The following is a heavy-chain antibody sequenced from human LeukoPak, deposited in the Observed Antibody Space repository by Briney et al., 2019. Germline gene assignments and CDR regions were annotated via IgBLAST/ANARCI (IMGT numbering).Heavy chain of an antibody. D-gene: IGHD4-17*01. CDR2: ISGSGGST. Sequence: GGSLRLSCAASGFTFSSYGMSWVRQAPGKGLEWVSGISGSGGSTFYADSVKGRFTVSRDNSKNTLYLQMSSLRAEDTAVYYCAKDRNGDFAYYFDFWGQGTLVTVSS. J-gene: IGHJ4*02. V-gene: IGHV3-23*01. CDR3: AKDRNGDFAYYFDF. CDR1: GFTFSSYG.